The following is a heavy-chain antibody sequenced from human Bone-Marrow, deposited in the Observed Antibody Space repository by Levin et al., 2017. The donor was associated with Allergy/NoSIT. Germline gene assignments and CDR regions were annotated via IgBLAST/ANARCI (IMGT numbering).Heavy chain of an antibody. Sequence: GGSLRLSCAASGFNFDKYGMHWVRQPPGKGLEWVAYISSDGSNKVYADSVEGRFTISRDNSKNTLHLQVNSLRAEDTAVYYCARDLVIPGARIPFDSWGQGALVTVSS. CDR2: ISSDGSNK. CDR3: ARDLVIPGARIPFDS. CDR1: GFNFDKYG. V-gene: IGHV3-30*03. D-gene: IGHD2-2*01. J-gene: IGHJ4*02.